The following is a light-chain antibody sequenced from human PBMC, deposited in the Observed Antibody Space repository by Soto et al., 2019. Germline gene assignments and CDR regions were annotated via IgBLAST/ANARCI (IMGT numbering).Light chain of an antibody. J-gene: IGKJ3*01. Sequence: EIVLTQSPGTLSLSPGERATLSCRASQSVSSSYLAWYQQKPGQAPRLLIYSASSRATGIPDRFSGSGSGTDFTLTISSLEPEDFAVYYCQQYGSSLLFTFGPGTKVDIK. CDR3: QQYGSSLLFT. CDR1: QSVSSSY. CDR2: SAS. V-gene: IGKV3-20*01.